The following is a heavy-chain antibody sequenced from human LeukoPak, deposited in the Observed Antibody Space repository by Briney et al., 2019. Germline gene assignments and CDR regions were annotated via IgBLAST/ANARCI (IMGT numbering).Heavy chain of an antibody. CDR2: IYRSGTT. V-gene: IGHV4-38-2*01. Sequence: SETLSLTCAVSGYSISSAYYWGWIRQPPGKGLEWIGTIYRSGTTYYNPSLKSRVTISVDTSKNQFSLKLISVTAADTAVYYCARLFGVTTCDYWGQGTLVTVSS. J-gene: IGHJ4*02. CDR1: GYSISSAYY. CDR3: ARLFGVTTCDY. D-gene: IGHD4-11*01.